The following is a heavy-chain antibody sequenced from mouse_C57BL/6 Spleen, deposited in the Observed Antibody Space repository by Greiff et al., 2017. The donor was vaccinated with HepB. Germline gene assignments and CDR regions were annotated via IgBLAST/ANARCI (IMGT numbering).Heavy chain of an antibody. Sequence: VQLQQSGPELVKPGASVKIPCKASGYTFTDYNMDWVKQSHGKSLEWIGDINPNNGGTIYNQKFKGKATLTVDKSSSTAYMELRSLTSEDTAVYYCARSEITTVVSPYYYAMDYWGQGTSVTVSS. CDR2: INPNNGGT. D-gene: IGHD1-1*01. CDR3: ARSEITTVVSPYYYAMDY. J-gene: IGHJ4*01. CDR1: GYTFTDYN. V-gene: IGHV1-18*01.